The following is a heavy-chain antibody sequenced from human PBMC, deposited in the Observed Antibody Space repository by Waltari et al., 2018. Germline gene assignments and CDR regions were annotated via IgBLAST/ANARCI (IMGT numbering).Heavy chain of an antibody. D-gene: IGHD6-6*01. V-gene: IGHV1-18*01. CDR3: AREAAARPVDY. J-gene: IGHJ4*02. CDR1: GYTFTRYG. CDR2: SSAYHGNT. Sequence: QVQLVQSGAEVKKPGALVKVSCKASGYTFTRYGIGCVRQAPGQGLEWMGWSSAYHGNTNYAQKVQGRVTMTTDTSTSTAYMELRSLRSDDTAVYFCAREAAARPVDYWGQGTLVTVSS.